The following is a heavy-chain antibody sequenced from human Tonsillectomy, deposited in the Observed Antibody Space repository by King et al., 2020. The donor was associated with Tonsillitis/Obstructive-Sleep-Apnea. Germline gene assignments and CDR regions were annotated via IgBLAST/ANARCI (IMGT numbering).Heavy chain of an antibody. Sequence: QLQVSGPGLVKASETLSLTCTVSGGAISNFHWSWIRQPPGKGLEWIGYVYDGGSTRYNPSLKSRATISVDTSKNHFSLKLNSVTAADTAVYYCARDSGVGRAYPFDYWGQGTLVTVSS. J-gene: IGHJ4*02. CDR3: ARDSGVGRAYPFDY. CDR1: GGAISNFH. CDR2: VYDGGST. D-gene: IGHD3-3*01. V-gene: IGHV4-59*01.